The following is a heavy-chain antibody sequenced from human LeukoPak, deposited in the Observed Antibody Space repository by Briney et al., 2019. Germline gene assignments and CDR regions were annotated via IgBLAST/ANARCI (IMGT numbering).Heavy chain of an antibody. Sequence: PSETLSLTCTVSGGSISSSSYYWGWIRQPPGKGLEWIGSIYHSGGTCYNPSLKSRVTISVDTSKNQFSLKLSSVTAADTAVYYCAGEYSYGYYYMDVWGKGTTVTISS. V-gene: IGHV4-39*07. CDR2: IYHSGGT. D-gene: IGHD5-18*01. CDR1: GGSISSSSYY. J-gene: IGHJ6*03. CDR3: AGEYSYGYYYMDV.